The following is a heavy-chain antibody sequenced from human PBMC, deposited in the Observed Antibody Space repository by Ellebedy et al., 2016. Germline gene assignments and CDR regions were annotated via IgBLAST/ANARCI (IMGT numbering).Heavy chain of an antibody. CDR1: GYTFRNYG. CDR3: ARGRYEHDY. D-gene: IGHD1/OR15-1a*01. Sequence: ASVKVSCKASGYTFRNYGMSWVRQAPGQGLEWMGWISAYNGNTDYIEKIQDRVTMTTDTSTSTAYMELRSLRSDDAAVYYCARGRYEHDYWGQGTLVTVST. J-gene: IGHJ4*02. CDR2: ISAYNGNT. V-gene: IGHV1-18*04.